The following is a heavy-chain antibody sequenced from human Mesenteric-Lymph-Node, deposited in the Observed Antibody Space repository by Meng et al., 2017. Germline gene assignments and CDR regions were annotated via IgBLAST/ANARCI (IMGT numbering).Heavy chain of an antibody. CDR1: GGSISSSNW. CDR3: ARGVGSSWYRGYWFDP. Sequence: QGPWQGSGPGLGKPSGTLSLTCAVSGGSISSSNWWSWVRQPPGKGLEWIGEIYHSGSTNYNPSLKSRVTISVDKSKNQFSLKLSSVTAADTAVYYCARGVGSSWYRGYWFDPWGQGTLVTVSS. D-gene: IGHD6-13*01. CDR2: IYHSGST. V-gene: IGHV4-4*02. J-gene: IGHJ5*02.